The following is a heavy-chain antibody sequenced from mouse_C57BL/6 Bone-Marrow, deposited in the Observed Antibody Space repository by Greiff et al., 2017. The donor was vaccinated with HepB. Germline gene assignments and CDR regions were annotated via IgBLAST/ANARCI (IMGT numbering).Heavy chain of an antibody. CDR2: IDPSDSYT. CDR3: ARGGSSYVGGYYFDY. D-gene: IGHD1-1*01. J-gene: IGHJ2*01. V-gene: IGHV1-69*01. Sequence: QVQLQQPGAELVMPGASVKLSCKASCYTFTSYWMHWVKQRPGQGLEWIGEIDPSDSYTNYNQKFKGKSTLTVDKSSSTAYMQLSSLTSEDSAVYYCARGGSSYVGGYYFDYWGQGTTLTVSS. CDR1: CYTFTSYW.